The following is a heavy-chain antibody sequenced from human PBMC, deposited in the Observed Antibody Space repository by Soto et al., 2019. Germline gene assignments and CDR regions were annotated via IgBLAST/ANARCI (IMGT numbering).Heavy chain of an antibody. CDR2: ISAYNGNT. CDR3: ARACVRASWVYYYGMDV. J-gene: IGHJ6*02. Sequence: ASVKVSCKASGYTFTSYGISWVRQAPGQGLEWMGWISAYNGNTNYAQKLQGRVTMTTDTSTSTAYMELRSLRSDDTAVYYCARACVRASWVYYYGMDVWGQGTSVTVYS. CDR1: GYTFTSYG. V-gene: IGHV1-18*01. D-gene: IGHD2-2*01.